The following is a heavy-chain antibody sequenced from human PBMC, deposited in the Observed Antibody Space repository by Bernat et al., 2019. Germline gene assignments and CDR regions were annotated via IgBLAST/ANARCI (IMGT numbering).Heavy chain of an antibody. CDR3: ASEYGSRRGVGNYYYHVMDV. CDR2: ISGSGGRT. CDR1: GLTFSSYA. D-gene: IGHD3-10*01. J-gene: IGHJ6*01. Sequence: EVQLLESGGGLVQPGGSLRLSCAASGLTFSSYAMSWVRQAPGKGLEWVATISGSGGRTYNADSVKGRLTISRDNSKNTVFLQMNSLRVEDTAVYYYASEYGSRRGVGNYYYHVMDVWGQGTTVTVSS. V-gene: IGHV3-23*01.